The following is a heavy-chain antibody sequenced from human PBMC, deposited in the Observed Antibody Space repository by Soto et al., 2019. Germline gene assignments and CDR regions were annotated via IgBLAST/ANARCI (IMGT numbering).Heavy chain of an antibody. CDR2: ISYDGSNK. Sequence: GGSLRLSCAASGFTFSTYGIHWVRQAPGKGLEWVAGISYDGSNKYYADSVKGRFTISRDNSKSTLYLQMNSLRPEDTAVYYCAKDSPYWRYHDGFDIWGQGTMVTVSS. CDR3: AKDSPYWRYHDGFDI. V-gene: IGHV3-30*18. J-gene: IGHJ3*02. D-gene: IGHD2-8*02. CDR1: GFTFSTYG.